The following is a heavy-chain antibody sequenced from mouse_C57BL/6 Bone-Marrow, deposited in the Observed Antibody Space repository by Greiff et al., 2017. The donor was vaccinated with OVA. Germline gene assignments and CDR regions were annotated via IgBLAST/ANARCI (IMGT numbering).Heavy chain of an antibody. J-gene: IGHJ4*01. CDR3: ARRRFYYGNYFYYAMDY. CDR1: GYTFTSYW. Sequence: VQLQQPGTELVKPGASVKLSCKASGYTFTSYWMHWVKQRPGQGLEWIGNINPSNGGTNYNEKFKSKATLTVDKSSSTAYMQLSSLTSEDSAVYYCARRRFYYGNYFYYAMDYWGQGTSVTVSS. V-gene: IGHV1-53*01. D-gene: IGHD2-1*01. CDR2: INPSNGGT.